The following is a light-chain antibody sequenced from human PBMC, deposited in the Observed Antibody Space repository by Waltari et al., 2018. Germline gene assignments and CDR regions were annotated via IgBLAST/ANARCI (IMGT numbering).Light chain of an antibody. J-gene: IGKJ5*01. CDR1: QSISSY. Sequence: DIQMTQSPSSLSASAGDRVTITCRASQSISSYLNWYQQKPGKAPKLLIYAASSLQSGVPSRFSGSGSETDFTLTISSLQPEDFATYYCQQSYSTPRTFGQGTRLDIK. V-gene: IGKV1-39*01. CDR2: AAS. CDR3: QQSYSTPRT.